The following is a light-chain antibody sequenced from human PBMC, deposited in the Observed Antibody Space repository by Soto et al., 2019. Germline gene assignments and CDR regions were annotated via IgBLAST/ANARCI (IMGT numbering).Light chain of an antibody. CDR1: SSDVGGYNY. CDR3: DSYTSSRAYV. V-gene: IGLV2-14*01. Sequence: QSALTQPASVSGSPGQSITISCTGTSSDVGGYNYVSWHQQQSGKAPKLIIHEVSNRPSGVSNRFSGSKSGNTASLTISGLQAEDEADYYCDSYTSSRAYVFGIGTKVTVL. CDR2: EVS. J-gene: IGLJ1*01.